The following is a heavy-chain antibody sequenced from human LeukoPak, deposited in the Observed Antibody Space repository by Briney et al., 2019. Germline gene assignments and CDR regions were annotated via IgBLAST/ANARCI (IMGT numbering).Heavy chain of an antibody. Sequence: GGSLRLSCAASGFTFTSYWMSWMRQAPGKGLQWVANIKHDGNEQYYVDSVKGRFNISRDNARNSLYLQMNSLGVEDTAVYYCKSGGAAPGAFDYWGQGALVTVSS. D-gene: IGHD6-13*01. CDR3: KSGGAAPGAFDY. CDR2: IKHDGNEQ. CDR1: GFTFTSYW. J-gene: IGHJ4*02. V-gene: IGHV3-7*01.